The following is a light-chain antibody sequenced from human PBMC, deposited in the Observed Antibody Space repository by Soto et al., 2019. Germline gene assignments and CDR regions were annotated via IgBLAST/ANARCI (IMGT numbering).Light chain of an antibody. J-gene: IGLJ1*01. V-gene: IGLV2-14*01. CDR1: SSDVGGYNY. CDR2: EVS. CDR3: SSYTSSSNLCV. Sequence: QSALTQPASMSGSPGQSITISCTGTSSDVGGYNYVSWYQQHPGKAPKLMIYEVSNRPSGVSNRFSGSKSGNTASLTISGLQAEEEADYYCSSYTSSSNLCVLGTVTKVTV.